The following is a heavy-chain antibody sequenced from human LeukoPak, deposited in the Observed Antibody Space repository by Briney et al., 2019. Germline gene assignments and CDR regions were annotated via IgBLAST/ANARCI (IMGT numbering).Heavy chain of an antibody. Sequence: SETLSLTCAVYGGSFSGYYWSWIRQPPGKGLEWIGEINHSGSTNYNPSLKSRVTISVDTSKNQFSLKLSSVTAADTAMYSCAREVRSGYFYFDYWGQGTLVTVSS. D-gene: IGHD5-12*01. J-gene: IGHJ4*02. V-gene: IGHV4-34*01. CDR2: INHSGST. CDR1: GGSFSGYY. CDR3: AREVRSGYFYFDY.